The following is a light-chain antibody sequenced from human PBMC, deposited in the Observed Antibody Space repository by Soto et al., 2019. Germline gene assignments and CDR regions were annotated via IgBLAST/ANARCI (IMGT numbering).Light chain of an antibody. CDR1: SSNIGAGYD. CDR3: QSYASSLSGYV. CDR2: GNS. V-gene: IGLV1-40*01. J-gene: IGLJ1*01. Sequence: QSVLTQPPSVSGAPGQRVTLSCTGSSSNIGAGYDVHWYQQLPGTAPKLLIYGNSNRPSGVSDRFSGSKSDTSASLAITGLQAEDEIDYYCQSYASSLSGYVFGTRTKLTVL.